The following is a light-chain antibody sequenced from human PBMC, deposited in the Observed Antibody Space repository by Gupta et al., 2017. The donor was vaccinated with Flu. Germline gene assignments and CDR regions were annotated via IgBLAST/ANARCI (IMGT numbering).Light chain of an antibody. J-gene: IGKJ1*01. CDR1: QSVSSN. V-gene: IGKV3-15*01. CDR2: GAS. Sequence: EIVMTQSPATLSVSPGERATRSCRASQSVSSNLAWYQQKPGQAPRLLIYGASTRDTGIPARFSGSGSGKELTLTISSLQLEDFAVYYFQQYKNWPPVTFGQGTKVEIK. CDR3: QQYKNWPPVT.